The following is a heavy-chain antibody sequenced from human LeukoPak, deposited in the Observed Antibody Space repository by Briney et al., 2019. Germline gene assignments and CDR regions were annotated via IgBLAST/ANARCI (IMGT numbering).Heavy chain of an antibody. V-gene: IGHV3-9*01. J-gene: IGHJ4*02. CDR1: GFTFNDYA. D-gene: IGHD6-19*01. CDR2: ISWNSGTI. CDR3: AKDVRVAAYTSYYFDY. Sequence: PGRSLRLSCAASGFTFNDYAMHWVRQTPGKGLERVSGISWNSGTIGYADSVKGRFTISRDNAKKSLFLQMNSLRAEDTALYYCAKDVRVAAYTSYYFDYWGQGTLSPSPQ.